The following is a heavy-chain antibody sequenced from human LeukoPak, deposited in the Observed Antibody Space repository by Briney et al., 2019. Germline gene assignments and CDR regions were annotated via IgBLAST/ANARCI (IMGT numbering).Heavy chain of an antibody. CDR1: GFTFSSYG. CDR2: IRYDGSNK. J-gene: IGHJ4*02. V-gene: IGHV3-30*02. CDR3: AKDLGYYDFWSGYYMTVDY. D-gene: IGHD3-3*01. Sequence: PGGSLRLSCAASGFTFSSYGMHWFRQAPGKGLEWVAFIRYDGSNKYYADSVKGRFTISRDNSKNTLYLQMNSLRAEDTAVYYCAKDLGYYDFWSGYYMTVDYWGQGTLVTVSS.